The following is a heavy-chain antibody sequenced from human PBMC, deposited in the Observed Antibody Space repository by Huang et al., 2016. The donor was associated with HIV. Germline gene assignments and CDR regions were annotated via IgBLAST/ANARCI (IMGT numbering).Heavy chain of an antibody. CDR1: GFSLSHYN. CDR3: ARFGSYYYGSGSYLDAFDI. Sequence: VQLMESGGGLVQPGGSLRLACAASGFSLSHYNMNWVRQAPGKGLEGVSYITSSRGSIYYADSVKGRFTISRDNAKNSLYLQMNSLRAEDTAVYYCARFGSYYYGSGSYLDAFDIWGQGTMVTVSS. CDR2: ITSSRGSI. V-gene: IGHV3-48*01. D-gene: IGHD3-10*01. J-gene: IGHJ3*02.